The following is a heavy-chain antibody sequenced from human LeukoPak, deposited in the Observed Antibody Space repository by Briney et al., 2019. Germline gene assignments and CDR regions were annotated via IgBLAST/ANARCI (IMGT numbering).Heavy chain of an antibody. Sequence: ASVKVSCKASRYTFTSYGNCTVPQAPGQRLEWMGWISAYNGNTNYTQKLQGRVTITTDTSTSTAYLELSSLRSDDTAVYYCATGWWCSQHWGQGTLVTVSS. V-gene: IGHV1-18*01. CDR2: ISAYNGNT. D-gene: IGHD2-21*01. CDR3: ATGWWCSQH. J-gene: IGHJ1*01. CDR1: RYTFTSYG.